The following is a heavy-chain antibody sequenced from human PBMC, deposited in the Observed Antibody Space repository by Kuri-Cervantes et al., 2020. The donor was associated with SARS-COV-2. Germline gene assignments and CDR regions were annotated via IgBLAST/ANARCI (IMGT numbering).Heavy chain of an antibody. Sequence: ASVKVSCKASGYTFTGYDMHWVRQAPGQGLEWMGWINPNSGGTNYAQKFQGRVTMTRDTSISTAYMELSRLRSDDTAVYYCARALYSGSYYPFDFWGQGTMVTVSS. D-gene: IGHD1-26*01. CDR2: INPNSGGT. CDR3: ARALYSGSYYPFDF. V-gene: IGHV1-2*02. J-gene: IGHJ4*02. CDR1: GYTFTGYD.